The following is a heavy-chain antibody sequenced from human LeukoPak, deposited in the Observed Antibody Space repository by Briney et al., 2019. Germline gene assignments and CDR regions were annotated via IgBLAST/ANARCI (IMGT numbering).Heavy chain of an antibody. CDR2: INHSGST. CDR3: ARRRDIVVVPAAISGGWFDP. V-gene: IGHV4-34*01. D-gene: IGHD2-2*02. CDR1: GGPFSGYY. J-gene: IGHJ5*02. Sequence: SETLSLTCAVYGGPFSGYYWSWIRQPPGKGLEWIGEINHSGSTNYNPSLKSRVTISVDTSKNQFSLKLSSVTAADTAVYYCARRRDIVVVPAAISGGWFDPWGQGTLVTVSS.